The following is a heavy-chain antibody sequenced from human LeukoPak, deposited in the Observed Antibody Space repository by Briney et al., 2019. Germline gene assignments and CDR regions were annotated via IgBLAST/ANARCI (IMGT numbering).Heavy chain of an antibody. D-gene: IGHD3-16*01. J-gene: IGHJ4*02. CDR3: ARALGGGIY. Sequence: SETLSLTCTVSGGSISSYYWSWIRQPPGKGLEWIGSIYYSGSTYYNPSLKSRVTISVDTSKNQFSLKLSSVTAADTAVYYCARALGGGIYWGQGTLVTVSS. CDR1: GGSISSYY. CDR2: IYYSGST. V-gene: IGHV4-59*12.